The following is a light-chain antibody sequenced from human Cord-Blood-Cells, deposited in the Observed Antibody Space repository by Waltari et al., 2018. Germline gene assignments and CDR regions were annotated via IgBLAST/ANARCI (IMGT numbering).Light chain of an antibody. CDR2: DAS. J-gene: IGKJ1*01. CDR3: QQYNSYSGT. Sequence: DIQMTQSPSTLSAAVGDIVNITCRASKSISSWLAWYQQKPGKAPKLLIYDASSLESGVPSRFSGSGSGTEFTLTISSLKPDDFATYYCQQYNSYSGTFGQGTKVEIK. CDR1: KSISSW. V-gene: IGKV1-5*01.